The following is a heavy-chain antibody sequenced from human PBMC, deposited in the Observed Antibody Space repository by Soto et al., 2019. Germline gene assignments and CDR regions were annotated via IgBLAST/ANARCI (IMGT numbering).Heavy chain of an antibody. V-gene: IGHV3-30*03. CDR2: ISYDGSNK. Sequence: PGGSLRLSCAASGFTFSSYGMHWVRQAPGKGLEWVAVISYDGSNKYYADSVKGRFTISRDNSKNTLCLQMNSLRAEDTAVYYCATYDILTGYSGAFDIWGQGTMVT. CDR1: GFTFSSYG. J-gene: IGHJ3*02. D-gene: IGHD3-9*01. CDR3: ATYDILTGYSGAFDI.